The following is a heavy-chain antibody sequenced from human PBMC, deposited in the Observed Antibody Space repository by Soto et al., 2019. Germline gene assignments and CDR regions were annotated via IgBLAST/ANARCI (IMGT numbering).Heavy chain of an antibody. CDR1: GDSISSGGYY. D-gene: IGHD5-12*01. CDR3: VSRLGYGYAMDV. Sequence: QLQLQESGPGLVKPSEILSLTCTVSGDSISSGGYYWGWIRQPPGKGLEWIGSIYYNGNTYYNPSLKSRVHIHRAXSRNQFALRLSSVTAADTAVYYCVSRLGYGYAMDVWGQGTTVTVSS. CDR2: IYYNGNT. J-gene: IGHJ6*02. V-gene: IGHV4-39*01.